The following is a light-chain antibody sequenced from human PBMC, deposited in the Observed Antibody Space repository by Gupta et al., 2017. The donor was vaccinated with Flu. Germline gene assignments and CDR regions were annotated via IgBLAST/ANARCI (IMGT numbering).Light chain of an antibody. CDR1: QNIDIY. V-gene: IGKV1-39*01. Sequence: DIQMTQSPSSLSASVGDRVTISCRASQNIDIYLNWYQQRPGAAPKVLILTSSVLQSGVPSRFSARGSGTDFTLIIDNLQPEDFGTDFCQQSRSAPPTFGQGTKVGI. J-gene: IGKJ2*01. CDR3: QQSRSAPPT. CDR2: TSS.